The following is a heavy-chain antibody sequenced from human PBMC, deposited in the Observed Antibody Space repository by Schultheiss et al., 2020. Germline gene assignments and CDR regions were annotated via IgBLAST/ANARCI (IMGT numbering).Heavy chain of an antibody. CDR1: GGTFSSYA. J-gene: IGHJ6*02. CDR3: AREYRYCSGGSCTEPTTGMDV. Sequence: SVQVSCKASGGTFSSYAISWVRQAPGQGLEWMGGIIPIFGTANYAQKFQGRVTITADESTSTAYMELSSLRSEDTAVYYCAREYRYCSGGSCTEPTTGMDVWGQGTTVTVSS. V-gene: IGHV1-69*13. CDR2: IIPIFGTA. D-gene: IGHD2-15*01.